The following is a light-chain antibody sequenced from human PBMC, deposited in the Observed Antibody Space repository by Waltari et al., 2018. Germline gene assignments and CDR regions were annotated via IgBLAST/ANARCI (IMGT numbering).Light chain of an antibody. V-gene: IGLV2-8*01. J-gene: IGLJ2*01. CDR3: SSYAGSNNLGV. CDR1: SSDVGGYNY. Sequence: QSALTQPPSASGSPGQSVTISCTGTSSDVGGYNYVSWYQQHPGKAPKLMIYVVSKRPAGVPYRFSCSKSGNTASLTVSGLQAEDEADYYCSSYAGSNNLGVFGGGTKLTVL. CDR2: VVS.